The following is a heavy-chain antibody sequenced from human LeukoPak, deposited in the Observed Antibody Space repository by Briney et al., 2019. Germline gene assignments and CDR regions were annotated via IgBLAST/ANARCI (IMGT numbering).Heavy chain of an antibody. CDR2: ISYDGSNK. D-gene: IGHD3-9*01. V-gene: IGHV3-30*04. Sequence: QPGRSLRLSCAASGFTFSSYAMHWVRQAPGKGLEWVAVISYDGSNKYYADSVKGRFTISRDNSKNTPYLQMNSLRAEDTAVYYCARDALAFDWLSLFDYWGQGTLVTVSS. CDR3: ARDALAFDWLSLFDY. CDR1: GFTFSSYA. J-gene: IGHJ4*02.